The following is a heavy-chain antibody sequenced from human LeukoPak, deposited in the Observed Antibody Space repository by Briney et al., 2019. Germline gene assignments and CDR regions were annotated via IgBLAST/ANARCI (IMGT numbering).Heavy chain of an antibody. CDR1: GFTFDDYG. Sequence: GGSLRLSCAASGFTFDDYGMSWVRQAPGKGLEWVTGINWNGGSTGYADSVKGRFTISRDNAKNSLYLQMNSLRAEDTALYYCARVGNTVTTEDYWGQGTLVTVSS. CDR3: ARVGNTVTTEDY. CDR2: INWNGGST. D-gene: IGHD4-17*01. J-gene: IGHJ4*02. V-gene: IGHV3-20*04.